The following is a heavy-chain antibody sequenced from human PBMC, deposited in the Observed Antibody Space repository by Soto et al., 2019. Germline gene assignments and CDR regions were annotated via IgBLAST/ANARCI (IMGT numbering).Heavy chain of an antibody. D-gene: IGHD6-13*01. CDR2: IYHSGST. CDR1: GGSISSSNW. Sequence: LSLTCAVSGGSISSSNWWSWVRQPPGEGLEWIGEIYHSGSTNYNPSLKSRVTISVDKSKNQFSLKLSSVTAADTAVYYCARVKRAAAGTDWFAPWGQGTLVTVSS. CDR3: ARVKRAAAGTDWFAP. V-gene: IGHV4-4*02. J-gene: IGHJ5*02.